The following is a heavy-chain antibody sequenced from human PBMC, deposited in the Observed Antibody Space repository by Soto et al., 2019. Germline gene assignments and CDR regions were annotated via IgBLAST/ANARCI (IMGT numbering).Heavy chain of an antibody. J-gene: IGHJ5*02. Sequence: QLQLQESGPGLVKPSETLSLTCTVSGGSISSSSYYWGWIRQPPGKGLEWIGSIYYSGSTYYNPSLKSRVTISVDTSKNQFSLKLSSVTAADTAVYYCARHLIAVAGTSYDNWFDPWGQGTLVTVSS. V-gene: IGHV4-39*01. CDR2: IYYSGST. CDR3: ARHLIAVAGTSYDNWFDP. D-gene: IGHD6-19*01. CDR1: GGSISSSSYY.